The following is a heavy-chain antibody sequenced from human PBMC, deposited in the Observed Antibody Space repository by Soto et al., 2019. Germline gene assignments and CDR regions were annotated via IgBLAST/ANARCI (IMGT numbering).Heavy chain of an antibody. CDR3: ARVIPVSGPDY. V-gene: IGHV4-34*01. Sequence: ESLSLTCAVSGGFFSSYYWSWIRQPPGKGLEWIGEINHSGSTIYSPSLKSRVTISVDTSKNQFSLNLRSVTAADTAVYYCARVIPVSGPDYWGQGTLVTAPQ. J-gene: IGHJ4*02. D-gene: IGHD3-16*01. CDR1: GGFFSSYY. CDR2: INHSGST.